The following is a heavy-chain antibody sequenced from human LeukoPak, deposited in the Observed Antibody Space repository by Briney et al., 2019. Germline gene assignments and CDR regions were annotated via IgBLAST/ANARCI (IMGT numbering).Heavy chain of an antibody. CDR3: ARGPRITMIVRPWDY. D-gene: IGHD3-22*01. Sequence: SETLSLTCTVSGGSISSSSYYWGWIRQPPGKGLEWIGSIYYSGNTYYNPSLNSRLTMSVDTSKNQFSLKLSSVTAADTAVYYCARGPRITMIVRPWDYRGQGTLVTVSS. CDR2: IYYSGNT. CDR1: GGSISSSSYY. J-gene: IGHJ4*02. V-gene: IGHV4-39*07.